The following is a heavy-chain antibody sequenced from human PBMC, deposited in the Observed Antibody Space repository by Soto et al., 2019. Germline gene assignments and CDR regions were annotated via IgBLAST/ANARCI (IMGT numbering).Heavy chain of an antibody. J-gene: IGHJ4*02. CDR2: IYYSGST. Sequence: SETLSLTCTVSGGTISSYYWSWIRQPPGKGLEWIGYIYYSGSTYYNPSLKSRVTISVDTSKNQFSLKLSSVTAADTAVYYCASRGSVDYDSSGYPHWGQGTLVTVSS. CDR3: ASRGSVDYDSSGYPH. V-gene: IGHV4-59*06. CDR1: GGTISSYY. D-gene: IGHD3-22*01.